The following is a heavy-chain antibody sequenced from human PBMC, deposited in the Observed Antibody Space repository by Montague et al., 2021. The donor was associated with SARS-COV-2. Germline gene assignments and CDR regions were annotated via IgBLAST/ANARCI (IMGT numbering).Heavy chain of an antibody. D-gene: IGHD1-26*01. CDR1: EFTFSDYS. Sequence: SLRLSCAASEFTFSDYSMNWVRQAPGKGLKWVSSINTGSSYIYYADSVKGRFTISRDNARNSLFLQLNSLRAEDTAVYYCARDPRVRGSRGYGTDLWGQGTTVTVSS. J-gene: IGHJ6*02. CDR2: INTGSSYI. CDR3: ARDPRVRGSRGYGTDL. V-gene: IGHV3-21*01.